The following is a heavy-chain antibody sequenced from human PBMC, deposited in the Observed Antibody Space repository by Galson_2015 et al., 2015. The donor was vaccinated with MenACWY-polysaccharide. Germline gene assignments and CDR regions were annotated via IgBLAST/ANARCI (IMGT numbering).Heavy chain of an antibody. CDR3: ARGGSGSLAPNGNAFDV. J-gene: IGHJ3*01. V-gene: IGHV6-1*01. CDR1: GDSVSSNSAA. D-gene: IGHD3-22*01. CDR2: IYYRSKSYN. Sequence: CAISGDSVSSNSAASNWIRQSPSRGLEWLGRIYYRSKSYNDYAVSVKSRITINPDTSKNQFSLQLNSVTPEDTAVYFCARGGSGSLAPNGNAFDVWGQGTMVIVSS.